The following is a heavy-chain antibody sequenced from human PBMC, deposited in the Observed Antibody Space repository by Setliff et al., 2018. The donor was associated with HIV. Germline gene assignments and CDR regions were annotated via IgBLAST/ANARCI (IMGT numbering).Heavy chain of an antibody. V-gene: IGHV3-23*01. CDR3: ARGPSSTHWSPGYFQH. CDR2: IRDSGVSV. Sequence: GGSLRLSCAASGFSFTDYGMTWVRQAPGKGLEWVSGIRDSGVSVYYADSVMGRFTISRDNAKNSLYLQVNNLRAEDTAVYYCARGPSSTHWSPGYFQHWGQGTPVTVSS. J-gene: IGHJ1*01. CDR1: GFSFTDYG. D-gene: IGHD2-8*02.